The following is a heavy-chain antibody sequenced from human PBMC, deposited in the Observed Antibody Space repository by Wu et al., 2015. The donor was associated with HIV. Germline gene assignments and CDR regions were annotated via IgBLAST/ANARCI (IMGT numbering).Heavy chain of an antibody. Sequence: QVQLVQSGAEVKKPGASVKVSCKASGYTFTSYYMHWVRQAPGQGLEWMGIINPSGGSTSYAQKFQGRVTMTRDTSTSTVYMELSSLRSEDTAVYYCARGEGVVPAAMSRFDYWGQGTLVTVSS. CDR2: INPSGGST. D-gene: IGHD2-2*01. J-gene: IGHJ4*02. CDR1: GYTFTSYY. CDR3: ARGEGVVPAAMSRFDY. V-gene: IGHV1-46*03.